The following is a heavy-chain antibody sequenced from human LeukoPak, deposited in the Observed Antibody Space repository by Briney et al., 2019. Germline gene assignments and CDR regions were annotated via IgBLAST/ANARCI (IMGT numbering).Heavy chain of an antibody. CDR1: GGSISSSSYY. CDR2: IYYSGST. D-gene: IGHD2-8*01. CDR3: ARDRNMLADFLPPVHDAFDI. V-gene: IGHV4-39*07. Sequence: KTSETLSLTCTVSGGSISSSSYYWGWIRQPPGKGLEWIGSIYYSGSTYYNPSLKSRVTISVDTSKNQFSLKLSSVTAADTAVYYCARDRNMLADFLPPVHDAFDIWGQGTMVTVSS. J-gene: IGHJ3*02.